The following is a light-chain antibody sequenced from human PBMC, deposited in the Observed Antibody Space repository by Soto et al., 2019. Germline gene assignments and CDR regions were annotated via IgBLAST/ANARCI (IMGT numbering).Light chain of an antibody. CDR1: QSVSSN. CDR3: QQYNNWPPVT. J-gene: IGKJ2*01. V-gene: IGKV3-15*01. CDR2: GAS. Sequence: EIEMTQSPATLSVSPGERATLSCRASQSVSSNLAWYQQKPGQAPRLLIYGASTRATGIPARFSGSVSGTEFTLTISSLQSEDFAVYYCQQYNNWPPVTFGQGTKLEIK.